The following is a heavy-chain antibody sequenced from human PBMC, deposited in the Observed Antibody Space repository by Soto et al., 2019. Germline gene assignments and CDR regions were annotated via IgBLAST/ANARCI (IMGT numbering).Heavy chain of an antibody. D-gene: IGHD2-15*01. CDR3: ATANRKYCSGGSCYLHFDY. J-gene: IGHJ4*02. CDR1: GGTFSSYA. V-gene: IGHV1-69*06. CDR2: IIPIFGTA. Sequence: SVKVSCKASGGTFSSYAISWVRQAPGQGLGWMGGIIPIFGTANYAQKFQGRVTITADKSTSTAYMELSSLRSEDTAVYYCATANRKYCSGGSCYLHFDYWGQGTLVTVSS.